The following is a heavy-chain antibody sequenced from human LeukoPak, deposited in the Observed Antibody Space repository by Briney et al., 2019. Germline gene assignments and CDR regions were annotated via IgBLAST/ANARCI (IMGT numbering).Heavy chain of an antibody. CDR3: ASSYCGGDCYSDY. CDR2: ISYDGSNK. J-gene: IGHJ4*02. V-gene: IGHV3-30-3*01. D-gene: IGHD2-21*01. CDR1: GFTFSSYA. Sequence: QPGGSLRLSCAASGFTFSSYAMHWVRQAPGKGLEWVAVISYDGSNKYYADSVKGRFTISRDNSKNTLYLQMNSLRAEDTAVYYCASSYCGGDCYSDYWGQGTLVTVSS.